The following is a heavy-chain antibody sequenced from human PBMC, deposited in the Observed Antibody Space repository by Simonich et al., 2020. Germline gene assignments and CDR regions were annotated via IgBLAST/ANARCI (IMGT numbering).Heavy chain of an antibody. CDR2: INHSGRH. D-gene: IGHD3-9*01. CDR1: GGSFSGYY. Sequence: QVQLQQWGAGLLKPSETLSLTCAVYGGSFSGYYWSWPRQPPGKGLEWIGEINHSGRHNNNPSLKGRVTISEDTAKNLFSLKLSSVTAADTAVYYCARCGLVNYDILTGYHNWFDPWGQGTLVTVSS. CDR3: ARCGLVNYDILTGYHNWFDP. J-gene: IGHJ5*02. V-gene: IGHV4-34*01.